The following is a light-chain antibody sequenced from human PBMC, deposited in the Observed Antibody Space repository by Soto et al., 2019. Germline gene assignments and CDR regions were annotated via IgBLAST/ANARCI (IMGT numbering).Light chain of an antibody. CDR3: QQYNSYPYT. Sequence: IQLTQSPSSLSASVGDRVTITCRASQGIRTYLAWYQQKPGKAPELLIYAASTLQSGVPSRFSGSGSGTDFTLTITSLQPADFATYYCQQYNSYPYTFGQGTKLEIK. CDR1: QGIRTY. J-gene: IGKJ2*01. V-gene: IGKV1-9*01. CDR2: AAS.